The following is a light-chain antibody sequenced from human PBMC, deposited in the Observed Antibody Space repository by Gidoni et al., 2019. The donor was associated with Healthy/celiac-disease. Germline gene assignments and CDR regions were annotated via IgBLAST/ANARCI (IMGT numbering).Light chain of an antibody. CDR3: QTWGTGIVV. V-gene: IGLV4-69*01. Sequence: QLVLTQSPSASPSLGAPVKLTCTLSSGHSSYAIAWHQQQPEKGPRYLMKLNSDGSHSKGDGIPDRFSGSSSGAERYLTISSLQSEDEADYYCQTWGTGIVVFGGGTKLTVL. J-gene: IGLJ2*01. CDR1: SGHSSYA. CDR2: LNSDGSH.